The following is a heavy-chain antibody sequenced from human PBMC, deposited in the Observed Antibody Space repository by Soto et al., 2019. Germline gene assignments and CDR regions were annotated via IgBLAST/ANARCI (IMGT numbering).Heavy chain of an antibody. D-gene: IGHD2-8*01. CDR3: ARGKRLRPLDY. J-gene: IGHJ4*02. V-gene: IGHV3-21*01. CDR1: GFTFSSYS. CDR2: ISSSSSYL. Sequence: EVQLVESGGGLVKPGGSLRLSCAASGFTFSSYSMNWVRQAPGKGLEWVSSISSSSSYLYYADSVKGRVTISRDNAKNSLYLQMNSLRAEDTAVYYCARGKRLRPLDYWGQGTLVTVSS.